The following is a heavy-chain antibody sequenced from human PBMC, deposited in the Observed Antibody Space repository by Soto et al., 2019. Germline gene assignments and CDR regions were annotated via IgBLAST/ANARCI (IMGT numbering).Heavy chain of an antibody. D-gene: IGHD3-22*01. CDR1: GYTFTSFG. CDR3: ARYWSAVVLPDY. J-gene: IGHJ4*02. Sequence: QVQLVQSGAEVKKPGASVKVSCKASGYTFTSFGISWVRQAPGQGPEWMGWISTYNGDAKYAQKFQDRVTITKDIFTSTVYMELRSLRSDDTAMYYCARYWSAVVLPDYWGQGTLVTVSS. V-gene: IGHV1-18*01. CDR2: ISTYNGDA.